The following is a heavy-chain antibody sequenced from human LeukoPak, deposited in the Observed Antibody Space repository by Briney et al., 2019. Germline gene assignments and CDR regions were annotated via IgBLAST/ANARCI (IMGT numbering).Heavy chain of an antibody. V-gene: IGHV3-74*01. J-gene: IGHJ1*01. Sequence: GGSLRLSCAASGFTFSSYWMHWVRQAPGKGLVWVSRIKSDGSTNYADSVKGRFTISRDNAKNTVSLQMNSLEAEDTGVYYCARAPSEIGGYYPEYFRHWGQGTLVTVSS. CDR1: GFTFSSYW. CDR2: IKSDGST. CDR3: ARAPSEIGGYYPEYFRH. D-gene: IGHD3-22*01.